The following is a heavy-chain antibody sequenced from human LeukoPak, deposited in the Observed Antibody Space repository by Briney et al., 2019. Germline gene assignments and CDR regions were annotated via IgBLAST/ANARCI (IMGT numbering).Heavy chain of an antibody. CDR1: GFTFSSYA. CDR3: ADSSWYEIYYFDY. Sequence: GESLKISCATSGFTFSSYAMSWVRQAPGKGLEWVSAISGSGGSTYYADSVKGRFTISRDNSKNTLYLQMNSLRAEDTAVYYCADSSWYEIYYFDYWGQGTLVTVSS. J-gene: IGHJ4*02. V-gene: IGHV3-23*01. D-gene: IGHD6-13*01. CDR2: ISGSGGST.